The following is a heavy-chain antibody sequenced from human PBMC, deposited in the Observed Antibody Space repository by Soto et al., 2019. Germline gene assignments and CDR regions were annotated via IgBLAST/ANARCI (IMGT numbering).Heavy chain of an antibody. CDR3: AREARIDSSGYYFDDAFDI. V-gene: IGHV1-69*01. J-gene: IGHJ3*02. CDR1: GGTFSSYA. Sequence: QVQLVQSGAEVKKPGSSVKVSCKASGGTFSSYAISWVRQAPGQGLEWMGGIIPIFGTANYAQKFQGRVTITADESTSTAYMELCSLRSEDTAVYYCAREARIDSSGYYFDDAFDIWGQGTMVTVSS. CDR2: IIPIFGTA. D-gene: IGHD3-22*01.